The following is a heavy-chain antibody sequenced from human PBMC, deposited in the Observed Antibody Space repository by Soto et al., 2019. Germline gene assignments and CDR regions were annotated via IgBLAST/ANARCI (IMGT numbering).Heavy chain of an antibody. D-gene: IGHD5-12*01. Sequence: PGGSLRLSCVVSGFTFSGYSMNWVRQPPGKGLEWVSYISSSGGTINYADTVKGRFTISRDNAKNSLFLQMTSLRDEDTALYYCARDAWRADIWGQGTMVTVSS. CDR1: GFTFSGYS. CDR3: ARDAWRADI. CDR2: ISSSGGTI. V-gene: IGHV3-48*02. J-gene: IGHJ3*02.